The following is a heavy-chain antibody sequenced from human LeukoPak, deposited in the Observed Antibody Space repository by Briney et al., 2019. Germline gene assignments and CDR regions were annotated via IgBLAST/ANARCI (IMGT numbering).Heavy chain of an antibody. CDR3: ASFSSSSPYYYYYMDV. V-gene: IGHV4-30-4*01. CDR1: GGSISSGDYY. CDR2: IYYSGST. D-gene: IGHD6-6*01. J-gene: IGHJ6*03. Sequence: SQTLSLTCTVSGGSISSGDYYWSWIRQPPGKGLEWIGYIYYSGSTYYNPSLKSRVTISVDRSKNQFSLKLSSVTAADTAVYYCASFSSSSPYYYYYMDVWGKGTTVTVSS.